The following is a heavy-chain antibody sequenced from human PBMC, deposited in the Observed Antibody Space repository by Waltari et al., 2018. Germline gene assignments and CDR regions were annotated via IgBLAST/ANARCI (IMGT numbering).Heavy chain of an antibody. CDR1: GFTFSNYW. CDR2: INSGGSTA. V-gene: IGHV3-74*01. CDR3: AKSDWFDP. J-gene: IGHJ5*02. Sequence: EVQLVESGGGLVQPGGSLRLYCAASGFTFSNYWMHWVRQAPGKGLVWVSRINSGGSTAVYADSVRGRLPISRDNTKNTLYLQMNSLRAEDPAVYYCAKSDWFDPWGQGTLVTVSS.